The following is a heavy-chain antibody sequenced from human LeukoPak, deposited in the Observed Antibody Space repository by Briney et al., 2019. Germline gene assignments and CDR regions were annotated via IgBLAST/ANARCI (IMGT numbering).Heavy chain of an antibody. Sequence: GGSLRLSCAASGFTFSSYGMHWVRQAPGKGLEWVAFIRYDGGNKYYADSVKGRFTISRDNSKNTLYLQMSSLRAEDTAVYYCARVGDSGSYEFDYWGQGTLVTVSS. CDR1: GFTFSSYG. V-gene: IGHV3-30*02. CDR3: ARVGDSGSYEFDY. CDR2: IRYDGGNK. D-gene: IGHD1-26*01. J-gene: IGHJ4*02.